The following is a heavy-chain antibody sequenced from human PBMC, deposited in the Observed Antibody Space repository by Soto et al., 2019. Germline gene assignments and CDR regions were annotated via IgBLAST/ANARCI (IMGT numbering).Heavy chain of an antibody. J-gene: IGHJ4*02. CDR1: GFTFSSYE. D-gene: IGHD6-25*01. CDR2: ISSSGSTI. Sequence: GGSLRLSCAASGFTFSSYEMNWVRQAPGKGLEWVSYISSSGSTIYYADSVKGRFTISRDNSKNTLYLQMNSLRAEDTAMYYCARVDSSSTAATGFDYWGQGALVTVSS. CDR3: ARVDSSSTAATGFDY. V-gene: IGHV3-48*03.